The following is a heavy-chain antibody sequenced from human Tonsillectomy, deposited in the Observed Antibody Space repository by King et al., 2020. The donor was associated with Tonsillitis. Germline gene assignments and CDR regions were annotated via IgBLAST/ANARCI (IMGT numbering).Heavy chain of an antibody. CDR2: ISGYNGKT. J-gene: IGHJ4*02. CDR1: GYTFASSA. CDR3: ARGGSYYPY. D-gene: IGHD1-26*01. V-gene: IGHV1-18*01. Sequence: QLVQSGAEVKKPGASVKVSCKASGYTFASSAFSWVRQAPGQGLEWMGWISGYNGKTDYSQKLQGRVTLNTDTSTSTAYMDLRGLTSDDTAVYYCARGGSYYPYWGQGTLVTVSS.